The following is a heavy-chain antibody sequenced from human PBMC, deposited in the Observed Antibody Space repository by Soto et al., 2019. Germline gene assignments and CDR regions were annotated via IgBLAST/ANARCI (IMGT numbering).Heavy chain of an antibody. J-gene: IGHJ4*02. D-gene: IGHD2-15*01. CDR2: ISGSGVST. CDR1: GFTFSSNV. V-gene: IGHV3-23*01. CDR3: ATVGCSRGRLDN. Sequence: EVQLLESGGGLVQPGESLRLSCAASGFTFSSNVMSWVRQVPGKGLEWVSGISGSGVSTYYADSVKGRVTISRDNAKSTLYLQMNSLRAEDKAVYYCATVGCSRGRLDNWGQGTLVTVSS.